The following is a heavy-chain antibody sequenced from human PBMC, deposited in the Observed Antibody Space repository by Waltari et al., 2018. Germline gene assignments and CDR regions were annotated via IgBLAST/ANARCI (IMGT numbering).Heavy chain of an antibody. CDR3: ARFEAARLFDY. D-gene: IGHD6-6*01. CDR2: IYYSGST. Sequence: QVQLQESGPGLVKPSETLSLTCTFSGGSISSHYCTWIRQPPGKGLEWIGYIYYSGSTNYNPSLKSRVTISVDTSKNQFSLKLSSVTAADTAVYYCARFEAARLFDYWGQGTLVTVSS. J-gene: IGHJ4*02. CDR1: GGSISSHY. V-gene: IGHV4-59*11.